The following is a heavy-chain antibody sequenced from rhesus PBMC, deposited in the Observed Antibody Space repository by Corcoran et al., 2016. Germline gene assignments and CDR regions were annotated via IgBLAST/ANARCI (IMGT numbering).Heavy chain of an antibody. Sequence: EVQLVQSGAEVKKPGASVKISCKASGYTFTDYYLHWVRQTPGQGLAWMGRVDPEDGEADYAQKFKDRVTITADTSTDTAYMELSSLRSEDTAMYYCATRPNYYDSGYDYGLDSWGQGVVVTVSS. CDR2: VDPEDGEA. CDR3: ATRPNYYDSGYDYGLDS. CDR1: GYTFTDYY. D-gene: IGHD3-28*01. V-gene: IGHV1-111*02. J-gene: IGHJ6*01.